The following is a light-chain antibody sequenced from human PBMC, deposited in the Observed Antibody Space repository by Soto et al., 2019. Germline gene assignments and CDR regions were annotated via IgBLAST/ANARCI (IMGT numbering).Light chain of an antibody. CDR2: DAI. V-gene: IGKV1-33*01. CDR1: QDINNF. CDR3: QQSDSLPPT. Sequence: DIQMTQSPSSLSASVGDRVTITCQASQDINNFLHWYEQRPGKAPKLLIYDAIKLDTGVPSRFSGSGSGTHFTFTISSLQPEDIATYFCQQSDSLPPTFGVGT. J-gene: IGKJ3*01.